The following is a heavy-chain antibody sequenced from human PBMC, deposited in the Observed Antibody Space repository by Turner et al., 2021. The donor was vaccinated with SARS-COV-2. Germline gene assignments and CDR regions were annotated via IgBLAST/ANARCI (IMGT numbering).Heavy chain of an antibody. CDR1: GFTFSSYW. D-gene: IGHD6-13*01. Sequence: EVQLVESGGGLVHPGGSLRLSCAASGFTFSSYWMHWVRQAPGKGLVWVSRINSDGSSTSYADSVKGRFTISRDNAKNTLYLQMNSLRAEDTAVYYCARVGIAAAGPTFYYYYYGMDVWGQGTTVTVSS. J-gene: IGHJ6*02. CDR3: ARVGIAAAGPTFYYYYYGMDV. CDR2: INSDGSST. V-gene: IGHV3-74*01.